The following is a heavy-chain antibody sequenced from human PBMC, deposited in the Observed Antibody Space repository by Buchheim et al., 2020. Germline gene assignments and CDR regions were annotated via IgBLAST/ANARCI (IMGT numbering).Heavy chain of an antibody. CDR3: ARGPNYDFWSGYYFDG. V-gene: IGHV1-2*02. CDR2: INPNSGST. J-gene: IGHJ4*02. Sequence: QVQLVQSGAEVKKPGASVKVSCKASGYTFTGYYMHWVRQAPGQGLEWMGWINPNSGSTNYAQKFQGRVTMTRDTSISTAYMELSRLRSDDTAVYYCARGPNYDFWSGYYFDGWGQGTL. D-gene: IGHD3-3*01. CDR1: GYTFTGYY.